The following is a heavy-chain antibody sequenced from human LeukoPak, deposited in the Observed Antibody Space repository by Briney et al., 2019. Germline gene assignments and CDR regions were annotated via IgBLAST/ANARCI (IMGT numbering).Heavy chain of an antibody. CDR1: GYSFTAFY. CDR2: IHPRRGDT. D-gene: IGHD1-26*01. J-gene: IGHJ4*02. Sequence: ASVTVSCKTSGYSFTAFYIHWVRQAPGQGLEWMGWIHPRRGDTNYAQNFQGRVTMTRDTSISTAYMELSSLRSDDTAVFYCAREGGTYAFDYWGQGTLVTVSS. V-gene: IGHV1-2*02. CDR3: AREGGTYAFDY.